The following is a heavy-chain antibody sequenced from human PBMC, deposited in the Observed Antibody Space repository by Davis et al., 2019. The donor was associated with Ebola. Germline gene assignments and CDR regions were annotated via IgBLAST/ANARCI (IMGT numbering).Heavy chain of an antibody. CDR2: LSGNGDSA. Sequence: GESLKISCAASGFTFSSYSMSWVRQAPGKGLEWVSTLSGNGDSAYYADFVKGRFTISRDNSKNTLYLQINSLRAEDTAVYYCAKSFHDSRAKKGGALDIWGQGTMVTVSS. CDR3: AKSFHDSRAKKGGALDI. D-gene: IGHD3-22*01. J-gene: IGHJ3*02. CDR1: GFTFSSYS. V-gene: IGHV3-23*01.